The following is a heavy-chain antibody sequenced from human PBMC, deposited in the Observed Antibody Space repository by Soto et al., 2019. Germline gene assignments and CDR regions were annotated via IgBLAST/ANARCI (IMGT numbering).Heavy chain of an antibody. J-gene: IGHJ6*02. Sequence: EVQLVESGGGLVKPGGSLRLSCEGSGFTFSNGWMTWVRQAPGKGLEWVGRIKTNIDGGRIDYAAPVKGRFTISRDDSKNTLYLQRNSLKTEDTAVYYCTTNSVNNFYYYGMEVWGLGTTVTVSS. CDR3: TTNSVNNFYYYGMEV. V-gene: IGHV3-15*01. CDR2: IKTNIDGGRI. CDR1: GFTFSNGW.